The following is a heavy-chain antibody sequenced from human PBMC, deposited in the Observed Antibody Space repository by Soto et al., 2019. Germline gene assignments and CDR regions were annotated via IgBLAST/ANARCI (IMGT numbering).Heavy chain of an antibody. Sequence: GGSLRLSCAASGFTFSSYAMSWVRRAPGKGLEWVSYISSSSSTIYYADSVKGRFTISRDNAKNSLYLQMNSLRAEDTAVYYCARDFRGYCSSTSCRSWGQGTLVT. D-gene: IGHD2-2*01. CDR2: ISSSSSTI. CDR3: ARDFRGYCSSTSCRS. CDR1: GFTFSSYA. V-gene: IGHV3-48*01. J-gene: IGHJ4*02.